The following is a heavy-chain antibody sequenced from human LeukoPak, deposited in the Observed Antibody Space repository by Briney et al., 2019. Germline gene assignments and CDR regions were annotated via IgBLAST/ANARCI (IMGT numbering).Heavy chain of an antibody. CDR3: AGDQWFRAAVASRGIDY. CDR1: GDSITNTYYY. D-gene: IGHD6-19*01. Sequence: PSETLSLTCTVSGDSITNTYYYWAWIRQSPEKGLEWIGGINYSGPTYYNTPLRSRVTISLDTAKNQFSLKLTSVTAADTAVYYCAGDQWFRAAVASRGIDYWGQGKLVTVSS. J-gene: IGHJ4*02. V-gene: IGHV4-39*07. CDR2: INYSGPT.